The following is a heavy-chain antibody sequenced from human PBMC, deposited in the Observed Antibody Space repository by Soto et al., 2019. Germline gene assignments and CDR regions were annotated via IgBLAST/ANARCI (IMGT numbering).Heavy chain of an antibody. Sequence: GESLKISCEASGYSFSSYWVAWVRQVPGKGLEWMGMIYPSDSDTRYSPSFQGQVTISADKSLSTVSLQWNSLRASDTAVYYCARHGGGFLEWFFDYWGQGTLVTVPS. CDR1: GYSFSSYW. V-gene: IGHV5-51*01. CDR3: ARHGGGFLEWFFDY. D-gene: IGHD3-3*01. CDR2: IYPSDSDT. J-gene: IGHJ4*02.